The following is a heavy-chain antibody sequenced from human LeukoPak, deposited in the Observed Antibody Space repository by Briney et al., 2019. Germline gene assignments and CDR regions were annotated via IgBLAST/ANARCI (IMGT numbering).Heavy chain of an antibody. CDR2: ISRSGNTI. V-gene: IGHV3-48*03. CDR3: AREVAAMVMYYGMDV. D-gene: IGHD5-18*01. Sequence: GGSLRLSCEASGLTFSSYEMNWVRQAPGKGLEWVSYISRSGNTIFYADSVKGRFTISRDNAKNSLYLQMNSLRAEDTAVYYCAREVAAMVMYYGMDVWGKGTTVTVSS. CDR1: GLTFSSYE. J-gene: IGHJ6*04.